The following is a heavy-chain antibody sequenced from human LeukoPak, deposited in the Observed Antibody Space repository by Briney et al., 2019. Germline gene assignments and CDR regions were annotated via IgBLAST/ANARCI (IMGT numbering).Heavy chain of an antibody. V-gene: IGHV1-69*05. CDR3: ARNPGNWFDP. CDR2: IIPIFGTA. CDR1: GGTFSSYA. J-gene: IGHJ5*02. Sequence: ASVKVSCKASGGTFSSYAISWVRQAPGQGLEWMGGIIPIFGTANYAQKFQGRVTITTDESTSTAYMEQSSLRSEDTAVYYCARNPGNWFDPWGQGTLVTVSS.